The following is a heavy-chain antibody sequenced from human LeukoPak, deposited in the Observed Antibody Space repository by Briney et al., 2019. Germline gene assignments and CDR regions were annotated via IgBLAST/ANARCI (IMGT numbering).Heavy chain of an antibody. CDR2: MNPSSGNT. D-gene: IGHD1-1*01. V-gene: IGHV1-8*01. Sequence: GASVKVSCKASGYTFNTYDINWVRQASGQGLEWMGWMNPSSGNTGFAQKFQGRVAMTRNTSINTAYLELSSLRTEDTAVYYCARGFNIMYTKEFDYWGQGTLVTVSS. CDR1: GYTFNTYD. CDR3: ARGFNIMYTKEFDY. J-gene: IGHJ4*02.